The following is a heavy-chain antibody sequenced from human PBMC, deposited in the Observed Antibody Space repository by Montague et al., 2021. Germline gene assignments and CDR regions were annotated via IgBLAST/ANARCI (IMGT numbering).Heavy chain of an antibody. Sequence: SETLSLTCSVSGGSISSYYWSWIRQPPGKGLEWIGYISHIGNTIYNPSLKSRVTISVDTSKNQFSLRLHSVTTADTAVYYCARDFGRAIGDWYWVIYWGQGTLVSVSS. CDR2: ISHIGNT. D-gene: IGHD2-21*02. CDR3: ARDFGRAIGDWYWVIY. CDR1: GGSISSYY. J-gene: IGHJ4*02. V-gene: IGHV4-59*01.